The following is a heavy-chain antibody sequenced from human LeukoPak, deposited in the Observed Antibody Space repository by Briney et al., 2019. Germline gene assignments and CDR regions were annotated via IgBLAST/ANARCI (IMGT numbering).Heavy chain of an antibody. CDR2: INHSGST. J-gene: IGHJ4*02. V-gene: IGHV4-34*01. Sequence: SETLSLTCAVSGGSFSGYYWSWIRQPPGKGLEWIGEINHSGSTNYNPSLKSRVTISVDTPKNQFSLKLISVTAADTAVYYCARHAGMYSSSSRGVPHYFDYWGQGTLVTVSS. D-gene: IGHD6-6*01. CDR1: GGSFSGYY. CDR3: ARHAGMYSSSSRGVPHYFDY.